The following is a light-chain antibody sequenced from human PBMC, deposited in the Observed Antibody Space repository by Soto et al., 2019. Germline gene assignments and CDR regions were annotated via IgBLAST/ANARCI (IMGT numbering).Light chain of an antibody. V-gene: IGKV3D-15*01. CDR3: QQYNDWAPLT. J-gene: IGKJ4*01. Sequence: EIVMTQSPATLSVSPGERATLSCRASQSVSSNLAWYQQKPGQAPRLLISGASTRATGIPARFSGSGSGTEFTPPISSLQSEDFAVYYCQQYNDWAPLTFGGGTKVEIK. CDR1: QSVSSN. CDR2: GAS.